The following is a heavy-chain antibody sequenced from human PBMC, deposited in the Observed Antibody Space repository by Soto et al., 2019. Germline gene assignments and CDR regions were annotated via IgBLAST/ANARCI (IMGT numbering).Heavy chain of an antibody. CDR1: GFTFSSYG. CDR2: ISYDGSNK. V-gene: IGHV3-30*03. D-gene: IGHD1-1*01. Sequence: GGSLRLSCAASGFTFSSYGMHWVRQAPGQGLEWVAVISYDGSNKYYADSVKGRFTISRDNSKNTLYLQMNSLRAEDTAVYYCAANLNDYYYYMDVWGKGTTVTVS. CDR3: AANLNDYYYYMDV. J-gene: IGHJ6*03.